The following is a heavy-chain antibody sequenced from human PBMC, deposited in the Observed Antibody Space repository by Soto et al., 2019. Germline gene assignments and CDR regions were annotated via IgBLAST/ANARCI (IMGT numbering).Heavy chain of an antibody. CDR1: GGSISTYY. CDR3: AGGTSPHDLDV. CDR2: IYYSGST. J-gene: IGHJ6*02. Sequence: QVQLQASGPGLVKPSETMSLTCTVSGGSISTYYWSWIRQTPGKGLEWVGSIYYSGSTNYNPSLICRVTISLDTSKNRFSRRLSSGTAADTAVYYCAGGTSPHDLDVWGQGTTVTVAS. V-gene: IGHV4-59*01. D-gene: IGHD3-3*01.